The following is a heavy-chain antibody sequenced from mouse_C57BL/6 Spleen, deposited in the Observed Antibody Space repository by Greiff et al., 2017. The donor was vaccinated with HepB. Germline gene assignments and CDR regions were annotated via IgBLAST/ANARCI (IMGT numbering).Heavy chain of an antibody. CDR1: GYTFTSYG. J-gene: IGHJ1*03. D-gene: IGHD3-3*01. CDR2: IYPRSGNT. CDR3: ARRAYHGYFDV. Sequence: VQLVESGAELARPGASVKLSCKASGYTFTSYGISWVKQRTGQGLEWIGEIYPRSGNTYYNEKFKGKATLTADKSSSTAYMELRSLTSEDSAVYFCARRAYHGYFDVWGTGTTVTVSS. V-gene: IGHV1-81*01.